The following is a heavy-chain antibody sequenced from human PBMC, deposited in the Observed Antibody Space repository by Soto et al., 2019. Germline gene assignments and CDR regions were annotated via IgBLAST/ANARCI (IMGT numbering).Heavy chain of an antibody. D-gene: IGHD7-27*01. Sequence: GSLRLSCTVSGGSISSYYWSWIRQPPGKGLEWIGYIYYSGSTNYNPSLKSRVTISVDTSKNQFSLKLSSVTAADTAVYYCARGDWGSLGVFDYWGQGTLVTVSS. J-gene: IGHJ4*02. V-gene: IGHV4-59*01. CDR2: IYYSGST. CDR1: GGSISSYY. CDR3: ARGDWGSLGVFDY.